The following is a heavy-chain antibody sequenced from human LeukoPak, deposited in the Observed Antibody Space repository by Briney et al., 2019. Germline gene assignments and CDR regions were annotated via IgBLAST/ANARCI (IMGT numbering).Heavy chain of an antibody. D-gene: IGHD1-26*01. J-gene: IGHJ3*02. V-gene: IGHV3-74*01. Sequence: GGSLRLSCAASGFTFSSYWMHWVRQAPGKGLVWVSRINSDGSSKSYADSVKGRFTISRDNAKNTLYLQMNSLRAEDTAVYYCARVMWWELLPGQGAFDIWGQGTMVTVSS. CDR2: INSDGSSK. CDR1: GFTFSSYW. CDR3: ARVMWWELLPGQGAFDI.